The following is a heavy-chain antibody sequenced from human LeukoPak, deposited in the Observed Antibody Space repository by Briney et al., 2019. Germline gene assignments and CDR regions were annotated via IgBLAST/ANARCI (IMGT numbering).Heavy chain of an antibody. D-gene: IGHD6-19*01. V-gene: IGHV3-21*06. CDR3: AREPYSSGSYGMDV. J-gene: IGHJ6*02. CDR2: ISGSSSYI. Sequence: GGSLRLSCAASGFTFSSHSMNWVRQAPGKGLEWVSSISGSSSYIFYADSVKGRFTISRDNAKNSLYLQMNSLRAEDTADYYCAREPYSSGSYGMDVWGQGTTVTVSS. CDR1: GFTFSSHS.